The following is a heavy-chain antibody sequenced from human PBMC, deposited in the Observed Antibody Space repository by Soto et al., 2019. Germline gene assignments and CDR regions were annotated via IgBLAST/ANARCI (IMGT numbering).Heavy chain of an antibody. D-gene: IGHD3-10*01. CDR1: GFTVSSYC. J-gene: IGHJ5*02. V-gene: IGHV3-23*01. Sequence: GGSRRRSCAASGFTVSSYCMTWVRQAPGKGLEWVSGISDSGGNTWYADSVKGRFTISRDNSKNTLFLQMNSLRAEDTAVYFCSKWSGFGDAWGQGTLVTVSS. CDR3: SKWSGFGDA. CDR2: ISDSGGNT.